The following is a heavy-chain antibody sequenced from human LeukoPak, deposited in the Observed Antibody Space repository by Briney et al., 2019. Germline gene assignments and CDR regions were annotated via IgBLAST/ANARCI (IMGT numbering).Heavy chain of an antibody. V-gene: IGHV3-23*01. Sequence: GGSLRPPCAASGFTFSSYAMSWVRQAPGKGLEWVSAISGSGGSTYYADSVKGRFTISRDNSKNTLYLQMNSLRAEDTAVYYCAKDRYWGGYYFDYWGQGTLVTVSS. CDR1: GFTFSSYA. CDR3: AKDRYWGGYYFDY. J-gene: IGHJ4*02. D-gene: IGHD7-27*01. CDR2: ISGSGGST.